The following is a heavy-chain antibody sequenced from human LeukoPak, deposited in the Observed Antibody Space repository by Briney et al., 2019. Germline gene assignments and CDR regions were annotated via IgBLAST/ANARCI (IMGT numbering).Heavy chain of an antibody. CDR2: IYTSGST. V-gene: IGHV4-61*02. CDR3: ARDLYSSSWSSYYFDY. D-gene: IGHD6-13*01. J-gene: IGHJ4*02. CDR1: GGSISSGSYY. Sequence: SETLSLTCTVSGGSISSGSYYWSWIRQPAGKGLEWIGRIYTSGSTNYNPSLKSRVTISVDTSKNQFSLKLSSVTAADTAVYYCARDLYSSSWSSYYFDYWGQGTLVTVSS.